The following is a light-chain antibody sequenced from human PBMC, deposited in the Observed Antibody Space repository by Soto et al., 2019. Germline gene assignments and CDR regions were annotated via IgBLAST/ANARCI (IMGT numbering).Light chain of an antibody. V-gene: IGKV1-5*01. CDR2: DAS. Sequence: DIQMTQSPSTLSASVGDRVTITCRASQSVSHWLAWYQQKPGKAPKALIYDASTLETGVPSRFSGSGSGTDFTLTISSLQPDDFETYYCQQYNSYQYTFGQGTKVDIK. CDR1: QSVSHW. CDR3: QQYNSYQYT. J-gene: IGKJ2*01.